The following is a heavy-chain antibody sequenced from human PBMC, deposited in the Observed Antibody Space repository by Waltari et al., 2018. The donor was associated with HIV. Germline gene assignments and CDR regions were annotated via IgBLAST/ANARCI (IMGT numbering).Heavy chain of an antibody. CDR3: ARGYYDSSGYFNYFDY. J-gene: IGHJ4*02. Sequence: QVQLQESGPGLVKPSETLSLTCTVSGCSIITSYWNWIRQPAGKGLEWIGRIYSSGSTDYNPSVKSPVTMSVDTSKNQFSLKLTSVTAADTAVYYCARGYYDSSGYFNYFDYWGRGTLVTVSS. D-gene: IGHD3-22*01. CDR1: GCSIITSY. V-gene: IGHV4-4*07. CDR2: IYSSGST.